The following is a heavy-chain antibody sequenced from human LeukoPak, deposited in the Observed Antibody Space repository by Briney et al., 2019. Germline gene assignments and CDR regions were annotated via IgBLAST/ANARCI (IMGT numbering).Heavy chain of an antibody. CDR3: ARFALTSSLDY. CDR2: IYPGNSDT. CDR1: GDRLTNNW. J-gene: IGHJ4*02. D-gene: IGHD6-13*01. V-gene: IGHV5-51*01. Sequence: GESLKISCKISGDRLTNNWIGWVRQVPGKGLEWLGLIYPGNSDTRYSPFFQGQVTFSVDTSISTAYLHWGGLKASDTAMYYWARFALTSSLDYWGQGTLVTVSS.